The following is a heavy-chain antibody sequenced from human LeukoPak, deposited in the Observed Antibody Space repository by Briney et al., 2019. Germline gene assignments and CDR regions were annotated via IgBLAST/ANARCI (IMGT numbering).Heavy chain of an antibody. D-gene: IGHD6-13*01. Sequence: QPGRSLRLSCAASGFTFSSYGMHWVRQAPGKGLEWVAVIWYDGSNKYYADSVKGRFTISRDNSKNTLYLQMNSLRAEDTAVYYCARDRVSGSSWWFDPWGQGTLVTVSS. CDR1: GFTFSSYG. CDR2: IWYDGSNK. V-gene: IGHV3-33*01. CDR3: ARDRVSGSSWWFDP. J-gene: IGHJ5*02.